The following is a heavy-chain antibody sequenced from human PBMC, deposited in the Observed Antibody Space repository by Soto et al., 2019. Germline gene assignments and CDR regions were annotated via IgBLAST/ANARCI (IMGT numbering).Heavy chain of an antibody. CDR2: ISGSGGNT. D-gene: IGHD3-3*01. CDR1: GFTFSSYA. CDR3: ARDKRDLRFLEWSYYFDY. Sequence: GGSLRFSCAASGFTFSSYAMTWVRQAPGKGLEWVSAISGSGGNTYYADSVKGRFTISRDNSKNTLYLQMNSLRAEDTAVYYFARDKRDLRFLEWSYYFDYWGQGTLVTVSS. J-gene: IGHJ4*02. V-gene: IGHV3-23*01.